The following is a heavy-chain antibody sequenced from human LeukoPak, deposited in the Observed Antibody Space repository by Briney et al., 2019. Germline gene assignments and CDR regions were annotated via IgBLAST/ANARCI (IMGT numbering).Heavy chain of an antibody. CDR3: ARESGGDPALDY. V-gene: IGHV3-30*03. D-gene: IGHD2-2*01. CDR1: GFTFSSYG. J-gene: IGHJ4*02. Sequence: GGSLRLSCAASGFTFSSYGMHWVRQAPGKGLEWVAVISYDGSNKYYADSVKGRFTISRDNSKNTLYLQMNSLRAEDTAVYYCARESGGDPALDYWGQGTLVTVSS. CDR2: ISYDGSNK.